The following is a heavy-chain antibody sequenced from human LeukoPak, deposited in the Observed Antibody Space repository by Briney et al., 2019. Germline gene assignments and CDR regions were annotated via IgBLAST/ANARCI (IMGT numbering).Heavy chain of an antibody. J-gene: IGHJ4*02. CDR3: ARDYYDRSGYWGLDY. CDR2: ISSSSRFI. CDR1: GFTFSSYN. D-gene: IGHD3-22*01. V-gene: IGHV3-21*06. Sequence: GGSLRLSCAASGFTFSSYNFNWVRQAPGKGLEGVSSISSSSRFIYYADSVRGGFTISRDNAKNSLFLQMNSLRAEDTAVYYCARDYYDRSGYWGLDYWGQGTLVTVSS.